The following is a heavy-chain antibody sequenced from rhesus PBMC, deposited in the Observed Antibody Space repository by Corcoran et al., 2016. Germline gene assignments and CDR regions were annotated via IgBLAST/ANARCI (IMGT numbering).Heavy chain of an antibody. Sequence: QVQLQESGPGLVKPSETLSLTCAVSGYSISSGYYWSWIRQPPGKGLEWIGDITCSGSTSYTPSLKSRVTISRDTSKTQFSLKLSSVTAADTAVYYCAGWRYSGILLDSWGQGVVVTVSS. CDR3: AGWRYSGILLDS. CDR2: ITCSGST. D-gene: IGHD5-24*01. V-gene: IGHV4-122*02. CDR1: GYSISSGYY. J-gene: IGHJ6*01.